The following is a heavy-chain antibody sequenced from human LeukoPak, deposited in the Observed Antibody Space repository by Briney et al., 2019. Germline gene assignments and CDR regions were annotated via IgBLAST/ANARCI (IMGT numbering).Heavy chain of an antibody. Sequence: GGSLRLSCAASGFTFSSYGMHWVRQAPGKGLEWVALISYDGSNKYYADSVKGRFTISRDNSKNTLYLQMNSLRAEDTAVYYCAKHYYGGNSPPHYWGQGTLVTVSS. V-gene: IGHV3-30*18. D-gene: IGHD4-23*01. J-gene: IGHJ4*02. CDR2: ISYDGSNK. CDR1: GFTFSSYG. CDR3: AKHYYGGNSPPHY.